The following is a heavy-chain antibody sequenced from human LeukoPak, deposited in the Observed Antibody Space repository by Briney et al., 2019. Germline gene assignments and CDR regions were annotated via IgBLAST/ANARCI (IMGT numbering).Heavy chain of an antibody. CDR2: IYYSGRT. CDR1: GGSISSYY. J-gene: IGHJ4*02. CDR3: ARTIPDSSGYYYSDY. V-gene: IGHV4-59*08. D-gene: IGHD3-22*01. Sequence: SQTLSLTCTVSGGSISSYYWSWIRQPPGKELEWIGYIYYSGRTYYNPSLKSRVTISVDTSKNQFSLSLSSVTAADTAVYYCARTIPDSSGYYYSDYWGQGTLVTVSS.